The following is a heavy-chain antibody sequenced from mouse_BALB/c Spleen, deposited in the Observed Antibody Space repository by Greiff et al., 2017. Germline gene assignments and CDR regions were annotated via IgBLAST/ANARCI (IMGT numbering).Heavy chain of an antibody. CDR3: ARGLLRN. J-gene: IGHJ2*01. V-gene: IGHV1-4*02. CDR2: INPSTGYT. D-gene: IGHD1-1*01. Sequence: LVESGAELAKPGASVKMSCKASGYTFTSYWMHWVKQRPGQGLEWIGYINPSTGYTEYNQKFKDKTTLTADKSSSTAYMQLSSLTSEDSAVYYCARGLLRNWGQGTTLTVSS. CDR1: GYTFTSYW.